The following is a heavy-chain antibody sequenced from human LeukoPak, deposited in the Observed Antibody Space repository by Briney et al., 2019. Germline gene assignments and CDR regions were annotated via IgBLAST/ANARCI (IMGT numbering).Heavy chain of an antibody. Sequence: PTGGSLRLSCAASGFTFSSYAMSWVRQAPGKGLEWVSVIRGSDGSTYYADSVKGRFTISRDNSRNTLYLQMNNLRAEDTAVYYCAKGKKGSAITMIVVVRNAEYFQHWGQGTLVTVSS. D-gene: IGHD3-22*01. CDR1: GFTFSSYA. V-gene: IGHV3-23*01. J-gene: IGHJ1*01. CDR2: IRGSDGST. CDR3: AKGKKGSAITMIVVVRNAEYFQH.